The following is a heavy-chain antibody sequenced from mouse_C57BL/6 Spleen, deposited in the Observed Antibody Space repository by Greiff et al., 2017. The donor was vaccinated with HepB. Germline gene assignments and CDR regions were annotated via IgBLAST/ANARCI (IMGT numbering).Heavy chain of an antibody. D-gene: IGHD2-4*01. CDR2: IDPSDSYT. Sequence: VQLQQSGAELVKPGASVKLSCKASGYTFTSYWMQWVKQRPGQGLEWIGEIDPSDSYTNYNQKFKGKATLTVDTSSSTAYMQLSSLTSADSAVYYCARRGDYAGNYYAMDYWGQGTSVTVSS. J-gene: IGHJ4*01. CDR1: GYTFTSYW. CDR3: ARRGDYAGNYYAMDY. V-gene: IGHV1-50*01.